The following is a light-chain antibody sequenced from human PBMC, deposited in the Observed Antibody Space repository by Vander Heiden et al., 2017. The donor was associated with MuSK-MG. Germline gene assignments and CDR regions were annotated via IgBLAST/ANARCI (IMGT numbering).Light chain of an antibody. CDR1: SSDVGSYNR. V-gene: IGLV2-18*02. CDR3: SSYTSSSTLV. J-gene: IGLJ2*01. Sequence: QSALTPPPSVSGSPGQSVTISCTGTSSDVGSYNRVSWYQQPPATAPKLMIYEVSNRPSGVPDRFSGSKSGNTASLTISGLQAEDEADYYCSSYTSSSTLVFGGGTKLTVL. CDR2: EVS.